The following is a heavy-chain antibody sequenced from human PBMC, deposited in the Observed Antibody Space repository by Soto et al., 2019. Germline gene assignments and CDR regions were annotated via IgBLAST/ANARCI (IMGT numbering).Heavy chain of an antibody. CDR1: GFSLTTSGVG. CDR2: IYWDDDK. CDR3: AARGLRTVFGFGNTDRVQFDL. D-gene: IGHD3-3*01. V-gene: IGHV2-5*02. Sequence: QITLNESGPTQVKPRQTLTLTCTFSGFSLTTSGVGVGWIRQSPGKAPEWLALIYWDDDKRYSPSLKSRLTIPKDTAKKQGVLDMGRLGPCGNANYFLAARGLRTVFGFGNTDRVQFDLRGQGTPVAVSS. J-gene: IGHJ4*02.